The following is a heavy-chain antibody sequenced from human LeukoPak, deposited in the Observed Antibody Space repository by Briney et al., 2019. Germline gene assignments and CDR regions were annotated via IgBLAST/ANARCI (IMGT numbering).Heavy chain of an antibody. CDR2: IYYSRST. J-gene: IGHJ4*02. CDR1: GGSISSSSSYY. V-gene: IGHV4-39*07. D-gene: IGHD6-13*01. CDR3: ARTAVSGYSSSWYDY. Sequence: SETLSLTCTVSGGSISSSSSYYWGWIRQPPGKGLEWIGSIYYSRSTYYNPSLKSRVTISVDTSKNQFSLRLSSVTAADTAVYFCARTAVSGYSSSWYDYWGQGTLVTVSS.